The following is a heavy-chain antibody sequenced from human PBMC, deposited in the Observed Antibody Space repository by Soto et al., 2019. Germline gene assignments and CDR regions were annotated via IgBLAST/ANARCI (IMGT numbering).Heavy chain of an antibody. D-gene: IGHD2-2*01. CDR2: INHSGST. Sequence: SETLSLTCAVYCGSFSGYYWSWIRQPPGKGLEWIGEINHSGSTNYNPSLKSRVTISVDTSKNQFSLKLSSVTAADTAVYYCARGGQLLTRYYYYGMDVWGQGTTVTVSS. V-gene: IGHV4-34*01. CDR3: ARGGQLLTRYYYYGMDV. CDR1: CGSFSGYY. J-gene: IGHJ6*02.